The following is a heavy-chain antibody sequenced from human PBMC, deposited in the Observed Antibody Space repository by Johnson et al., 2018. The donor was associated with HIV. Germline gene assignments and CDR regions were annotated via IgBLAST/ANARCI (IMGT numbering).Heavy chain of an antibody. CDR1: GFTFDDYA. Sequence: VQLVESGGGLVQPGRSLRLSCAASGFTFDDYAMHWVRQAPGKGLEWVSGISWNSGSIGYADSVKGRFTISRDNAKNSLYLQMNSLRAEDTALYYCEKDYGWDSSSSGAFDIWGQGTMVTVSS. V-gene: IGHV3-9*01. CDR3: EKDYGWDSSSSGAFDI. D-gene: IGHD6-6*01. J-gene: IGHJ3*02. CDR2: ISWNSGSI.